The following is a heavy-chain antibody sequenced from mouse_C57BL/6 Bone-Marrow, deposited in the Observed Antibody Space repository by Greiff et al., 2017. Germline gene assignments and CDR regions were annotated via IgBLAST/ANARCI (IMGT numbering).Heavy chain of an antibody. D-gene: IGHD1-1*01. J-gene: IGHJ4*01. CDR2: IYPGDGDT. CDR1: GYAFSSSW. CDR3: ASHYYYGSSPLDMDY. Sequence: VQLQQSGPELVKPGASVKISCKASGYAFSSSWMNWVKQRPGKGLEWIGRIYPGDGDTNYNGKFKGKATLTADKSSSKAYMQLSSLTSEDSAVYFGASHYYYGSSPLDMDYWGQGTSVTVSS. V-gene: IGHV1-82*01.